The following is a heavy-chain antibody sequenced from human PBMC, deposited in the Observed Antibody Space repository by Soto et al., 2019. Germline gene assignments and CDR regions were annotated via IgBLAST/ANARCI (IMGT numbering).Heavy chain of an antibody. D-gene: IGHD6-13*01. CDR3: ARDKAAGTIWFDP. J-gene: IGHJ5*02. CDR1: GFTFSSYS. CDR2: ISSSSSYI. Sequence: EVQLVESGGGLVKPGGSLRLSCAASGFTFSSYSMNWVRQAPGKGLEWVSSISSSSSYIYYADSVKGRFTISRDNAKNSLYLQMNSLRAEDTAVYYCARDKAAGTIWFDPWGQGTLVTVSS. V-gene: IGHV3-21*01.